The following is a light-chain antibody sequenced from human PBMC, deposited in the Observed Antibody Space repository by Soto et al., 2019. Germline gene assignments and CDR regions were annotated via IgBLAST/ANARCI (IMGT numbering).Light chain of an antibody. CDR3: QQYYNLPLT. CDR2: EAS. CDR1: QDISNY. J-gene: IGKJ4*02. V-gene: IGKV1-33*01. Sequence: DIQMTQSPSSLSASVGDRVTITCQASQDISNYLNWYQQKPGKAPKLLIYEASNLETGVPSRFSGSGSGTDFTFAISSLQHEDIATYYCQQYYNLPLTFGGGTKVEIK.